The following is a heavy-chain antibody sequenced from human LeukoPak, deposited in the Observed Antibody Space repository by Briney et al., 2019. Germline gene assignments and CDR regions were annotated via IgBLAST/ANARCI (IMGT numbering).Heavy chain of an antibody. D-gene: IGHD5-18*01. CDR2: IIPIFGTA. Sequence: ASVKVSCKASGGTFSSYAISWVRQAPGQGLEWMGGIIPIFGTANYAQKFQGRVTITTDESTSTAYMELSSLRSEDTAVYYCARGLQSQGGYSYGLGWLDPWGQGTLVTVSS. CDR1: GGTFSSYA. J-gene: IGHJ5*02. CDR3: ARGLQSQGGYSYGLGWLDP. V-gene: IGHV1-69*05.